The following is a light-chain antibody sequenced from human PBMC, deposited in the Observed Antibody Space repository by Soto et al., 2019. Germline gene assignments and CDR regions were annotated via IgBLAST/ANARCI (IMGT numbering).Light chain of an antibody. V-gene: IGKV1-5*01. J-gene: IGKJ1*01. CDR3: QQYNTYPWT. CDR1: QSISSY. Sequence: DIQMTQSPSSLSASVGDRVTITCRASQSISSYLHWYQQKPGRAPKLLIYDASDLQSGVPSRFSGSGSGTEFTLTISSLQPDDFATYYCQQYNTYPWTFGQGTKVELK. CDR2: DAS.